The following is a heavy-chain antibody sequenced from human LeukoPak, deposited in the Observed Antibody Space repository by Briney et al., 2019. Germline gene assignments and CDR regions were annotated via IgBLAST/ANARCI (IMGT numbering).Heavy chain of an antibody. J-gene: IGHJ4*02. CDR2: IHYTGAT. V-gene: IGHV4-34*01. CDR1: GGSISGYY. Sequence: KSSETLSLTCAVYGGSISGYYWSWIRQPPGKGLEWVGEIHYTGATSYNPSLKSRATISIETSKNQVSLKLSSVTAADTAVYYCTRGNILSGYCFDFCGQGALVTVSS. D-gene: IGHD3-9*01. CDR3: TRGNILSGYCFDF.